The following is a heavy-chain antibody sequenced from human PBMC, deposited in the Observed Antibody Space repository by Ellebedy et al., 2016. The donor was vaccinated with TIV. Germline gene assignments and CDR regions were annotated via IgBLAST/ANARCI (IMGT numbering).Heavy chain of an antibody. CDR3: ATDGSYGDYLFPAHAFEI. J-gene: IGHJ3*02. Sequence: GGSLRLPCAASGFNFRSYWMSWVRQAPGKGLEWVANLRQDENEKYYLDSVKGRFTISRDNAKNSLYLQMNSLRAEDTAVYYCATDGSYGDYLFPAHAFEIWGQGTKVTVSS. CDR2: LRQDENEK. D-gene: IGHD4-17*01. V-gene: IGHV3-7*01. CDR1: GFNFRSYW.